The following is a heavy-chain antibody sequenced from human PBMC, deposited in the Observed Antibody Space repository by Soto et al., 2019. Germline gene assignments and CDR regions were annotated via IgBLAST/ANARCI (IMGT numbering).Heavy chain of an antibody. CDR1: GFTFSSYS. J-gene: IGHJ3*02. D-gene: IGHD6-19*01. CDR2: ISSSSSYI. CDR3: ARDQDSSGLDAFDI. Sequence: GGSLRLSCAASGFTFSSYSMNWVRQAPGKGLEWVSSISSSSSYIYYADSVKGRFTISRDNAKNSLYLQMNSLRAEDTAVYYCARDQDSSGLDAFDIWGQGTMVTVSS. V-gene: IGHV3-21*01.